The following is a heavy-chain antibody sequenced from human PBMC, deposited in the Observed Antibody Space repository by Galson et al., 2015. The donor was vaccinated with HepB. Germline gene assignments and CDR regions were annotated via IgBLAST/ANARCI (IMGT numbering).Heavy chain of an antibody. J-gene: IGHJ3*01. Sequence: SLRLSCAASRLTFSDYYMHWVRQAPGKGLEWVAVIRYDGTNQFYGDSVRGRFTVSRDNSASTLSLEMSSLRVEDTALYYCVRDLIGTFAFDVWGQGTMVAVSS. CDR1: RLTFSDYY. V-gene: IGHV3-30*03. CDR2: IRYDGTNQ. CDR3: VRDLIGTFAFDV. D-gene: IGHD1-26*01.